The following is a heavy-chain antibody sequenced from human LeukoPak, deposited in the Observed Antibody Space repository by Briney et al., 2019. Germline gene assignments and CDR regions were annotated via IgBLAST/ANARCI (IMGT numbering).Heavy chain of an antibody. V-gene: IGHV3-23*01. CDR2: ISGSGGST. J-gene: IGHJ4*02. CDR3: AKSAMVRGVLIY. CDR1: GFTFSSYA. D-gene: IGHD3-10*01. Sequence: RAGGSLRLSCAASGFTFSSYAMSWVRQAPGKGLEWVSAISGSGGSTYYADSVKGRFTISRDNSKNTLYLQMNSLRAEDTAVYYCAKSAMVRGVLIYWGQGTLVTVSS.